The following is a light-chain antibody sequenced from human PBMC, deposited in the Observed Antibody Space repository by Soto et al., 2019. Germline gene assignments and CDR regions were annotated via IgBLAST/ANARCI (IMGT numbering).Light chain of an antibody. V-gene: IGKV3-15*01. CDR1: LTVNSN. J-gene: IGKJ1*01. CDR3: QHYNNWPRT. CDR2: GAS. Sequence: EIVMTQSPATLSVSPVEGATLSCRASLTVNSNLAWYQQKPGQAPRLLIYGASTRATGIPARFSGSGSGTEFTLTISSLQSADFAVYYCQHYNNWPRTFGQGTKVDIK.